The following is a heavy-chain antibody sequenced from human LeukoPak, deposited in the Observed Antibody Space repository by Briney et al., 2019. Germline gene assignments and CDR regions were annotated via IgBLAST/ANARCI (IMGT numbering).Heavy chain of an antibody. CDR2: ISSSSNYI. Sequence: PGGSLRLSCAVSGFTFSSYDMNWVRQAPGKGPEWVSSISSSSNYIHYADSVKGRFTISRDNAKNSLYLQMNSLRAEDTAVYFCARGTLGAWGWWGQGTLVTVSA. D-gene: IGHD6-19*01. J-gene: IGHJ4*02. CDR3: ARGTLGAWGW. CDR1: GFTFSSYD. V-gene: IGHV3-21*01.